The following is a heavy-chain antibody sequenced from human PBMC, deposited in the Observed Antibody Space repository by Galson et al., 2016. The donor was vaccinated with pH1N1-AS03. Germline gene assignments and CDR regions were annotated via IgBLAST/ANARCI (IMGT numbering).Heavy chain of an antibody. CDR2: IMPVFGPA. Sequence: SVKVSCKASGGNFRTHPIGWVRQAPGQGLEWMGGIMPVFGPAKYAQKFQGRVTISADESTSTAYMELNNLRPEGTAVYYCATDHYEASDFRGAWDYWGQGTPVTVSS. CDR3: ATDHYEASDFRGAWDY. CDR1: GGNFRTHP. D-gene: IGHD3-22*01. J-gene: IGHJ4*02. V-gene: IGHV1-69*13.